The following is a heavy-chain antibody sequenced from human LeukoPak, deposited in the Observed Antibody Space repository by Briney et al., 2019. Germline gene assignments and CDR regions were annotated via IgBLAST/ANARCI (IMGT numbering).Heavy chain of an antibody. J-gene: IGHJ4*02. CDR1: GYTFTSYD. CDR3: ARGGYSGYDYGPVVY. CDR2: MNPNSGNT. Sequence: ASVKVSCKASGYTFTSYDINWVRQATGQGLEWMGWMNPNSGNTGYAQKFQGRVTMTRDTSISTAYMELSRLRSDDTAVYYCARGGYSGYDYGPVVYWGQGTLVTVSS. D-gene: IGHD5-12*01. V-gene: IGHV1-8*01.